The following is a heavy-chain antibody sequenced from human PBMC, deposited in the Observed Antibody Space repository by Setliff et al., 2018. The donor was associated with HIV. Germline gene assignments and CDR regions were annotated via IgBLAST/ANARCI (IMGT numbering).Heavy chain of an antibody. Sequence: ASETLSLTCTVSGGSISSYYWSWIRQPAGKGLEWIGRIYTSGSTNYNPSLKSRVTMSVDTSKNQFSLKLSSVTAADTAVYYCARERVSLTMVRGVTAHNFDYWGQGTLVTVSS. CDR1: GGSISSYY. D-gene: IGHD3-10*01. CDR2: IYTSGST. CDR3: ARERVSLTMVRGVTAHNFDY. J-gene: IGHJ4*02. V-gene: IGHV4-4*07.